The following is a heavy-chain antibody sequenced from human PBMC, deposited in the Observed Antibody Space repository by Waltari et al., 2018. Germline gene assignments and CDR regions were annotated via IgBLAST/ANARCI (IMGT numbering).Heavy chain of an antibody. J-gene: IGHJ6*03. CDR1: GFPFSANW. Sequence: EVQLVESGGGLVQPGGSLRSCLAASGFPFSANWMDWVRQAPGQGLVWVARINGDGSSTHYADSVKGRFTISRDNTKNTMYLQMDSLRAEDTAVYFCAREDNWNLDVWGKGTTVTVSS. CDR3: AREDNWNLDV. D-gene: IGHD1-1*01. CDR2: INGDGSST. V-gene: IGHV3-74*01.